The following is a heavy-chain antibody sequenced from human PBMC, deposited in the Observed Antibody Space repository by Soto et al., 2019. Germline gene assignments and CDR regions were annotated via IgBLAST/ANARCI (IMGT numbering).Heavy chain of an antibody. CDR2: SRDKVHSHTT. V-gene: IGHV3-72*01. CDR1: TFSDHY. CDR3: ARGVVSTGYFDY. Sequence: TFSDHYMDWVRQAPWKGLEWVGRSRDKVHSHTTEYAASVKGRFTISRGDSENSLYLQMNSLKTEDTAVYYCARGVVSTGYFDYWGQGTLVTVSS. D-gene: IGHD5-12*01. J-gene: IGHJ4*02.